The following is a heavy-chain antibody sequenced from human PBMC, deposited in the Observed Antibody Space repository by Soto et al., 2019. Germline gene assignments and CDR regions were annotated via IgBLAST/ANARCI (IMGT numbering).Heavy chain of an antibody. V-gene: IGHV3-30*18. Sequence: PGGSLRLSCAASGFTFSSYGMHWVRQAPGKGLEWVAVISYDGSNKYYADSVKGRFTISRDNSKNTLYLQMNSLRAEDTAVYYCAKELIQLWLFYSGMDVWGQGTTVTVSS. CDR3: AKELIQLWLFYSGMDV. D-gene: IGHD5-18*01. CDR1: GFTFSSYG. J-gene: IGHJ6*02. CDR2: ISYDGSNK.